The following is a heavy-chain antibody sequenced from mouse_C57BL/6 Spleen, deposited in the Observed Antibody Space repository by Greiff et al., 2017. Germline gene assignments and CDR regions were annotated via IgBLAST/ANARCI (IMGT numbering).Heavy chain of an antibody. CDR1: GFTFSDYY. J-gene: IGHJ2*01. D-gene: IGHD2-3*01. CDR3: AREEDGYSYFDY. Sequence: EVKLMESEGGLVQPGSSMKLSCTASGFTFSDYYMAWVRQVPEKGLEWVANINYDGSSTYYLDSLKSRFIISRDNAKNILYLQMSSLKSEDTATYYCAREEDGYSYFDYWGQGTTLTVSS. CDR2: INYDGSST. V-gene: IGHV5-16*01.